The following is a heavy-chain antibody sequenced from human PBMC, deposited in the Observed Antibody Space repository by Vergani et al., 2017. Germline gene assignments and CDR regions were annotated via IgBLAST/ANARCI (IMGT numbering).Heavy chain of an antibody. Sequence: QVQLVQSGAEVKKPGSSVKVSCKASGGTFSSYAISWVRQAPGQGLEWMGGIIPIFGTANYAQKFQGRVTITTDESTSTAYMGLSSLRSEDTAVYYCARDLGRGSGSYPFDPWGQGTLVTVSS. D-gene: IGHD3-10*01. J-gene: IGHJ5*02. CDR1: GGTFSSYA. V-gene: IGHV1-69*05. CDR2: IIPIFGTA. CDR3: ARDLGRGSGSYPFDP.